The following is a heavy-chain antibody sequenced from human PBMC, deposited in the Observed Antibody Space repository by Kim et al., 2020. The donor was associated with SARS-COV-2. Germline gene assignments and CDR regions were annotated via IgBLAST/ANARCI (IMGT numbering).Heavy chain of an antibody. CDR3: ARDSGGIAVAGTSGRILGGFDY. CDR1: GGSISSYY. D-gene: IGHD6-19*01. J-gene: IGHJ4*02. CDR2: IYYSGST. V-gene: IGHV4-59*01. Sequence: SETLSLTCTVSGGSISSYYWSWIRQPPGKGLEWIGYIYYSGSTNYNPSLKSRVTISVDTSKNQFSLKLSSVTAADTAVYYCARDSGGIAVAGTSGRILGGFDYWGQGTLVTVSS.